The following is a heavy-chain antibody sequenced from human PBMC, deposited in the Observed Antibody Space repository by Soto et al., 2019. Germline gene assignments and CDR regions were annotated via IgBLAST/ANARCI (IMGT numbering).Heavy chain of an antibody. J-gene: IGHJ4*02. Sequence: SETLSLTCTVSGGSIRSYYWSWIRQPPGKGLEWIGFSYYSGSTNYNPSLKSRVTISVDTSKNQFSLKLTSVTAADTAVYYCARDQNGSPHFDYWGQGTLVTVSS. CDR2: SYYSGST. D-gene: IGHD1-26*01. CDR3: ARDQNGSPHFDY. V-gene: IGHV4-59*01. CDR1: GGSIRSYY.